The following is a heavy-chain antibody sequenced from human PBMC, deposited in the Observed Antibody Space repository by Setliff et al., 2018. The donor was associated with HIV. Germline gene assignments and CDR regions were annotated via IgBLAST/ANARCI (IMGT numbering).Heavy chain of an antibody. V-gene: IGHV3-23*01. CDR1: GFTFSSYA. Sequence: PGGSLRLSCAASGFTFSSYAMSWVRQAPGKGLEWASAISGSGGSTYYADSVKGRFTISRDNSKNTLYLQMNNLRAEDTAVYHCAKSALLWFGTSNWFDSWGQGTLVTVSS. CDR2: ISGSGGST. J-gene: IGHJ5*01. CDR3: AKSALLWFGTSNWFDS. D-gene: IGHD3-10*01.